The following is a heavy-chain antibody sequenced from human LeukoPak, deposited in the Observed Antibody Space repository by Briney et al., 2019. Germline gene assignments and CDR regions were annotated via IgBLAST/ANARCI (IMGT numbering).Heavy chain of an antibody. J-gene: IGHJ6*03. Sequence: GESLKISCKGSGYSFTSYWIGWVRQMPGKGLEWMGIIYPGDSDTRYSPSFQGQVTISADKSISTAYLQWSSLKASDTAMYYRARLPYYYGSGSYRNYYYYYMDVWGKGTTVTISS. V-gene: IGHV5-51*01. CDR3: ARLPYYYGSGSYRNYYYYYMDV. CDR2: IYPGDSDT. CDR1: GYSFTSYW. D-gene: IGHD3-10*01.